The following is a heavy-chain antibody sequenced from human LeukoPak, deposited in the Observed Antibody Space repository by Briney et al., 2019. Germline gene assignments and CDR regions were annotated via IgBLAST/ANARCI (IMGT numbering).Heavy chain of an antibody. CDR1: GFTFSSYA. CDR3: STDLRDCSSTSCFGTGFDY. CDR2: ISYDGSNK. J-gene: IGHJ4*02. V-gene: IGHV3-30-3*01. Sequence: GGSLRLSCAASGFTFSSYAMHWVRQALGKGLEWVAVISYDGSNKYYADSVKGRFTISRDNSKNTLYLQMNSLRAEDTAVYYCSTDLRDCSSTSCFGTGFDYWGQGTLVTVSS. D-gene: IGHD2-2*01.